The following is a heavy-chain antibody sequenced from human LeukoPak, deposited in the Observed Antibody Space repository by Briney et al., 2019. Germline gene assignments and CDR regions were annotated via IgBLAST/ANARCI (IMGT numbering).Heavy chain of an antibody. D-gene: IGHD3-22*01. V-gene: IGHV4-59*01. CDR2: IYYSGST. J-gene: IGHJ5*02. CDR3: AREADYDSSGAWFDP. CDR1: GASISSYY. Sequence: SETLSLTCTVSGASISSYYWSWIRQPPGKGLEWIGYIYYSGSTNHNPSLRSRVTISVDTSKNQFSLKLSSVTAADTAVYYCAREADYDSSGAWFDPWGQGTLVTVSS.